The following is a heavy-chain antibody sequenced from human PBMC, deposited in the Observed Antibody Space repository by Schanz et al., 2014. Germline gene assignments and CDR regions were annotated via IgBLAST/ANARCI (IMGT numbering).Heavy chain of an antibody. J-gene: IGHJ4*02. CDR1: GFTFSDYY. D-gene: IGHD3-16*01. V-gene: IGHV3-11*05. CDR2: ISGSSIHK. CDR3: VRLDVHDY. Sequence: QVQLVESGGGLVKPGGSLRLSCAASGFTFSDYYMAWIRQAPGKGLEWVSHISGSSIHKNYADSVKGRFSISRDNGETSVYLQINSLRAEDTAVYYCVRLDVHDYWGQGTLVTVSS.